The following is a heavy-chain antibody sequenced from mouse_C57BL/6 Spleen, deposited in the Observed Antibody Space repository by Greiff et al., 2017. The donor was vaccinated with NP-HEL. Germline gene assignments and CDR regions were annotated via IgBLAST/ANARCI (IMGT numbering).Heavy chain of an antibody. J-gene: IGHJ3*01. CDR2: ISYDGSN. Sequence: EVQLQESGPGLVKPSQSLSLTCSVTGYSITSGYYWNWIRQFPGNKLEWMGYISYDGSNNYNPSLKNRISITRDTSKNQFFLKLNSVTTEDTATYYCARGAYDYENWFAYWGQGTLVTVSA. D-gene: IGHD2-4*01. CDR1: GYSITSGYY. V-gene: IGHV3-6*01. CDR3: ARGAYDYENWFAY.